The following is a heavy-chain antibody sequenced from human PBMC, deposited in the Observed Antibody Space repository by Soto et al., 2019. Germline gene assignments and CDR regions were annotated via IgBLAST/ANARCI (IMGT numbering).Heavy chain of an antibody. CDR3: ARAQYYDYIWGSYRARAFDY. CDR2: IKQDGSEK. J-gene: IGHJ4*02. CDR1: GFTFSSYW. V-gene: IGHV3-7*01. Sequence: GGSLRLSCAASGFTFSSYWMSWVRQAPGKGLEWVANIKQDGSEKYYVDSVKGRFTISRDNAKNSLYLQMNSLRAEDTAVYYCARAQYYDYIWGSYRARAFDYWGQGTLVTVSS. D-gene: IGHD3-16*02.